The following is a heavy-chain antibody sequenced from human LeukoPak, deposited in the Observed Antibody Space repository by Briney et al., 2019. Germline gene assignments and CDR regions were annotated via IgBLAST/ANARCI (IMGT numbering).Heavy chain of an antibody. Sequence: GGSLRLSCAASGFTFSSYAMSWVRQAPGKGLEGLSYIRRRSEVINYADAVKGRFTTSRDNAKNSLFLQMNSLRDEDTAVYYCARDDGQGEARNAFDVWGQGTMVTVSS. CDR3: ARDDGQGEARNAFDV. CDR2: IRRRSEVI. CDR1: GFTFSSYA. V-gene: IGHV3-48*02. J-gene: IGHJ3*01. D-gene: IGHD3-16*01.